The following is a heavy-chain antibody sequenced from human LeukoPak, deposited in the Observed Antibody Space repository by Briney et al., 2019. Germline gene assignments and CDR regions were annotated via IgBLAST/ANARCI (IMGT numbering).Heavy chain of an antibody. Sequence: GGSLRLSCAGSGFTFSNYAMTWVRQAPGKGLEWVSSISGNSDRTYYADSVKGRFTISRDNSKNTVTLQMNSLRAEDTAVYSCAKGHGEYVPAEYLQHWGQGTLVTVSP. CDR2: ISGNSDRT. D-gene: IGHD4-17*01. CDR3: AKGHGEYVPAEYLQH. J-gene: IGHJ1*01. V-gene: IGHV3-23*01. CDR1: GFTFSNYA.